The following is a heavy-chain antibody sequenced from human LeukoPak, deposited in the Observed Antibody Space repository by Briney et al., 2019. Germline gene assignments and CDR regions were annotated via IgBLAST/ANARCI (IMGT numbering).Heavy chain of an antibody. V-gene: IGHV4-39*01. J-gene: IGHJ4*02. CDR1: GGSIRSSSYY. Sequence: PSETLSLTCTVSGGSIRSSSYYWGWLRQPPGKGLEWLGSIYYSGSTHYNASLKSRGTISVDTSKNRFSLKLNSVTAADTAVYFCARQVVAVAGTGYFDYWGQGTLVTVSS. D-gene: IGHD6-19*01. CDR3: ARQVVAVAGTGYFDY. CDR2: IYYSGST.